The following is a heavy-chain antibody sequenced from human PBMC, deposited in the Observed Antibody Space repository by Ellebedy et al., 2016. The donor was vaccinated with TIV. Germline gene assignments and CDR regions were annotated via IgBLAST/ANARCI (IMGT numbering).Heavy chain of an antibody. CDR1: GYTFTSYY. CDR2: INPSGGST. J-gene: IGHJ6*02. V-gene: IGHV1-46*01. CDR3: ARDVFDRGGSSSWYYYGMDV. D-gene: IGHD6-13*01. Sequence: AASVKVSCKASGYTFTSYYIHWVRQAPGHGLEWMGIINPSGGSTTYAQKFQGRVTMTRDTSTSTAYMELSSLRSEDTAVYYCARDVFDRGGSSSWYYYGMDVWGQGTTVTVSS.